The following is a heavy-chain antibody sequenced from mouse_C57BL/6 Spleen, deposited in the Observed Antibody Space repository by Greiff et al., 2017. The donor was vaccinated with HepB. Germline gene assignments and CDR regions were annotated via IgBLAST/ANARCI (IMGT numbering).Heavy chain of an antibody. J-gene: IGHJ2*01. D-gene: IGHD1-1*01. CDR1: GFTFTDYY. CDR2: IRNKANGYTT. CDR3: ASVLYYCSSLFDY. Sequence: EVKLMESGGGLVQPGGSLSLSCAASGFTFTDYYMSWVRQPPGKALEWLGFIRNKANGYTTEYSASVKGRFTISRDNSQSILYLQMNALRAEDSATYYCASVLYYCSSLFDYWGQGTTLTVSS. V-gene: IGHV7-3*01.